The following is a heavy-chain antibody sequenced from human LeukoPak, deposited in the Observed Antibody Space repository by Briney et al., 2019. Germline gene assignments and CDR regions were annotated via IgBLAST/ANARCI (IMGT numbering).Heavy chain of an antibody. J-gene: IGHJ4*02. CDR3: ARDPPDFGVDG. Sequence: GGSLRLSCAASGFTFSSYDINWVRQAAGKGLEWVAHIGRSGSIIYYADSVKGRFTVSRDNANNSVYLQMNSLRAEDTAVYYCARDPPDFGVDGWGQGTLVTVSS. V-gene: IGHV3-48*03. CDR1: GFTFSSYD. CDR2: IGRSGSII. D-gene: IGHD3-10*01.